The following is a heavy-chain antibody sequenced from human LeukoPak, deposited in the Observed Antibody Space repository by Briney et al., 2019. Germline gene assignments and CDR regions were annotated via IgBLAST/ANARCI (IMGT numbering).Heavy chain of an antibody. CDR1: GFTFSDSG. CDR2: ISSSSSYI. CDR3: AREGYYDISGYQNFDY. V-gene: IGHV3-21*01. D-gene: IGHD3-22*01. Sequence: GGSLRLSCVVSGFTFSDSGMHWVRQAPGKGLEWVSSISSSSSYIYYADSVKGRFTISRDNAKNSLYLQMNSLRAEDTAVYYCAREGYYDISGYQNFDYWGQGTLVTVSS. J-gene: IGHJ4*02.